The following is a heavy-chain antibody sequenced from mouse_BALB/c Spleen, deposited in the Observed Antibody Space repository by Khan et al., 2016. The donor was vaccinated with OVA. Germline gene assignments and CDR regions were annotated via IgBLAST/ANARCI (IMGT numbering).Heavy chain of an antibody. CDR1: GFSLTTYG. V-gene: IGHV2-3*01. J-gene: IGHJ4*01. CDR3: AKFIYSRLDRYGMDY. CDR2: IWGDGST. Sequence: QVQLKQSGPGLVAPLQSLSITCTVSGFSLTTYGVSWVRQPPGKGLEWLGIIWGDGSTNYHSALISRLSISKDNSKSQVFLKRNSLQTDDTATHYFAKFIYSRLDRYGMDYWGQGTSVTVSS. D-gene: IGHD2-12*01.